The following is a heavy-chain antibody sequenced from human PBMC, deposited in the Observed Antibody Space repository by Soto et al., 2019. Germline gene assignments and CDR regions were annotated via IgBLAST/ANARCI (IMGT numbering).Heavy chain of an antibody. Sequence: EVHLEESGGGLVQPGGSLRLSCAASGFSLSPYWMHWVRQVPGRGLEGVARLSSDGFGAAYADSVKGRFFISRDIARNTLSLQMNSLRADDTAVYYCARDLGGPDYWGRGTSVTVSS. CDR2: LSSDGFGA. CDR1: GFSLSPYW. D-gene: IGHD3-16*01. J-gene: IGHJ4*02. CDR3: ARDLGGPDY. V-gene: IGHV3-74*03.